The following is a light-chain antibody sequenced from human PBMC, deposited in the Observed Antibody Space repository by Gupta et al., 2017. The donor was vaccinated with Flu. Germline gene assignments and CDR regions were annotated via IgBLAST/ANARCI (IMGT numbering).Light chain of an antibody. J-gene: IGLJ2*01. Sequence: QSVLTQPPSVSGAPGQRVTISCTGSSSNIGSGYDVHWYQQLPGTAPKFLIYRHTSRPSGVPDRFSGSTSGTSASLAVTGLQTEDEAYYYCQSYDSLSGSVFGGGTKLTVL. CDR3: QSYDSLSGSV. CDR1: SSNIGSGYD. CDR2: RHT. V-gene: IGLV1-40*01.